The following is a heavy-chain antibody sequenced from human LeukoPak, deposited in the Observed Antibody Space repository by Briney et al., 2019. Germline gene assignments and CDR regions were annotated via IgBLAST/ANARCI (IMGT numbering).Heavy chain of an antibody. V-gene: IGHV4-59*12. Sequence: PSETLSLTCTVSGGSISNYYWSWIRQPPGRGLEWIGYIYYSGGTNYHPSLKSRVTISVDTSKNQFSLKLTSVTAADTAVYYCASKTTGTAGTFDYWGQGTLVTVSS. D-gene: IGHD1-1*01. CDR1: GGSISNYY. J-gene: IGHJ4*02. CDR3: ASKTTGTAGTFDY. CDR2: IYYSGGT.